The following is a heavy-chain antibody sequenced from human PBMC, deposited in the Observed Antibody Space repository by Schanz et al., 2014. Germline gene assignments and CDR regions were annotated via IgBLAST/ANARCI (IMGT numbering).Heavy chain of an antibody. Sequence: QVQLVQSGAEVKKLGASVKVSCKASGYTFTGYHMHWVRQAPGQGLEWMGRINPNTGGTNFAQKFQGRVTMTRDTSITTAYMDLSGLTSDDTAVYYCAREKGHGYSGLSWGQGTLLAVSS. D-gene: IGHD5-12*01. J-gene: IGHJ5*02. CDR2: INPNTGGT. V-gene: IGHV1-2*06. CDR1: GYTFTGYH. CDR3: AREKGHGYSGLS.